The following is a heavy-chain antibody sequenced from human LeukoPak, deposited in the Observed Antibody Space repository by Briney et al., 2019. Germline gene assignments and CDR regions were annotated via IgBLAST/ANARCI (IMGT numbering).Heavy chain of an antibody. CDR3: ARDLRGYSYGYPGY. Sequence: ASVKVSCKASGYTFTSYAMHWVRQAPGQRLEWMGWINAGNGNTEYSQKFQGRVTITRDTSASTAYMELSSLRSEDTAVYYCARDLRGYSYGYPGYWGQGTLVTVSS. J-gene: IGHJ4*02. CDR1: GYTFTSYA. CDR2: INAGNGNT. V-gene: IGHV1-3*01. D-gene: IGHD5-18*01.